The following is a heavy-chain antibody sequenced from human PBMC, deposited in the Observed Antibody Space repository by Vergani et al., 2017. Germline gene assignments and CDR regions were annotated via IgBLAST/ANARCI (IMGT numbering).Heavy chain of an antibody. J-gene: IGHJ4*02. V-gene: IGHV1-18*04. D-gene: IGHD5-18*01. CDR1: GYSFTSYW. Sequence: VQLVQSGAEVKKPGESLKISCKGSGYSFTSYWIGWVRQAPGQGLEWMGWISAYNGNTNYAQKLQGRVTITADESTSTAYMELSSLRSEDTAVYYCARVTDTAMVLDYWGQGTLVTVSS. CDR2: ISAYNGNT. CDR3: ARVTDTAMVLDY.